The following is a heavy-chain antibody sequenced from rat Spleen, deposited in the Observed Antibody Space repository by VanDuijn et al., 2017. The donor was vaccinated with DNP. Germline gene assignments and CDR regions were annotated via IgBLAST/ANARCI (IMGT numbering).Heavy chain of an antibody. D-gene: IGHD1-11*01. Sequence: EVQLVESGGGLVQPGRSLKLSCAASGFTFSNSGMHWIRQAPTKGLEWVASISPSGGTTYYRDSVKGRFTISRDNAKSTLYLQMDSLRSEENAPYYCATSSGIGVMEALGPGTSVTVSS. J-gene: IGHJ4*01. CDR3: ATSSGIGVMEA. CDR2: ISPSGGTT. CDR1: GFTFSNSG. V-gene: IGHV5-19*01.